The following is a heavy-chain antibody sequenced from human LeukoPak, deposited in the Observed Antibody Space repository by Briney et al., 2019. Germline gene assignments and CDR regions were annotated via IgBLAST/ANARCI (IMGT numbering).Heavy chain of an antibody. D-gene: IGHD5-18*01. V-gene: IGHV3-30-3*01. CDR2: ISYDGSNK. J-gene: IGHJ4*02. CDR3: ARAVRAAMVTPYY. CDR1: GFTFSSYA. Sequence: PGGSLRLSCAASGFTFSSYAMHWVRPAPGKGLEWVAVISYDGSNKYYADSVKGRFTISRDNSKNTLYLQMNSLRAEDTAVYYCARAVRAAMVTPYYWGQGTLVTVSS.